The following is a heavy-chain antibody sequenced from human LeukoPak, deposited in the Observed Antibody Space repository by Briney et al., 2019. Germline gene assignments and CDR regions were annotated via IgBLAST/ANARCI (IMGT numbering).Heavy chain of an antibody. Sequence: ASVKVSCKASGGTFSSYAISWVRQAPGQGLEWMGGIIPIFGTANYAQKFQGRVTMTRDTSTSTVYMELSSLRSEDTAVYYCAREALGGSCYDYWGQGTLVTVSS. CDR2: IIPIFGTA. V-gene: IGHV1-69*05. CDR1: GGTFSSYA. J-gene: IGHJ4*02. D-gene: IGHD2-15*01. CDR3: AREALGGSCYDY.